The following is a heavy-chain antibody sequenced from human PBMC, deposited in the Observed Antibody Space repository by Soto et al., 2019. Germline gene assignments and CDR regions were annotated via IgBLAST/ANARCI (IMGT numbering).Heavy chain of an antibody. J-gene: IGHJ4*02. CDR2: ISAYNGNK. CDR1: GYMFTTYG. V-gene: IGHV1-18*04. D-gene: IGHD6-6*01. Sequence: QVQLVQSGGEVKKPGASVEVSCRTSGYMFTTYGMSWVRQAPGQGLEWMAWISAYNGNKKYAQKFQGRGTMTTNTSTSNVSMELRNLTSDDTGTYFCARTGGGMAARPLEYWGQGTLVTVSS. CDR3: ARTGGGMAARPLEY.